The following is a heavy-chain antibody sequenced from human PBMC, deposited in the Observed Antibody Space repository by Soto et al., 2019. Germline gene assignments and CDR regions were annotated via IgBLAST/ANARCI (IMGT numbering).Heavy chain of an antibody. D-gene: IGHD3-3*01. J-gene: IGHJ4*02. CDR1: GFTFGDFG. CDR2: LSYDASNT. V-gene: IGHV3-30*18. Sequence: QVHLVESGGGVVQPGRSLRLSCLASGFTFGDFGMHWVRQAPGKGLEWVAALSYDASNTYYADSVKGRFTISRDISKNTLYPQITSLRTEDTGVYFCSKSGQEWSRSPADLGQGTLVTVSA. CDR3: SKSGQEWSRSPAD.